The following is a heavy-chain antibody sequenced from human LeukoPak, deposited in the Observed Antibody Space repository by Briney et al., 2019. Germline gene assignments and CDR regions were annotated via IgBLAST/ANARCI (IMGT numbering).Heavy chain of an antibody. CDR1: GFAFSSYE. D-gene: IGHD3-10*01. J-gene: IGHJ3*02. Sequence: GGSLRLSCAASGFAFSSYEMNWVRQAPGKGLEWVSYISSSGTTIYDADSVKGRFTISRDSAKNSLYLQMNSLRAEDTAVYYCARDEIRSGAFDIWGRGTMVTVSS. V-gene: IGHV3-48*03. CDR2: ISSSGTTI. CDR3: ARDEIRSGAFDI.